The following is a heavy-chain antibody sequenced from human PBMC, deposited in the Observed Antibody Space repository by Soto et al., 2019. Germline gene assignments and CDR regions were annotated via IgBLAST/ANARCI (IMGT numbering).Heavy chain of an antibody. CDR1: GYTFTTYA. CDR2: ISAYSGNT. J-gene: IGHJ4*02. Sequence: QVQLVQSGAEVRKPGASVKVSCKASGYTFTTYAISWVRQAPGQGPEWMGWISAYSGNTNYAQKLQGRVTMTTDTAPSTAYVELRSLRSDDTAVYYCAREYYDVFAGEHYSSLSLWGQGTLVTVSS. V-gene: IGHV1-18*01. CDR3: AREYYDVFAGEHYSSLSL. D-gene: IGHD3-9*01.